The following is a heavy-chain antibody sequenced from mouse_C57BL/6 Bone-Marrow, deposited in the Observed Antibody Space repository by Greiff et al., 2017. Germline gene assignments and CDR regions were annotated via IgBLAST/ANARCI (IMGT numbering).Heavy chain of an antibody. CDR1: GYTFTSSW. D-gene: IGHD1-1*01. V-gene: IGHV1-53*01. J-gene: IGHJ1*03. CDR3: ARRRVTTVVAHWYFDV. CDR2: INPSNGGT. Sequence: QVQLQQPGTELVKPGASVKLSCKASGYTFTSSWMHWVKQRPGQGLEWIGNINPSNGGTNYNEKFKSKATLTVDKSSSTAYMQLSSLTPEDSAVYYCARRRVTTVVAHWYFDVWGTGTTVTVSS.